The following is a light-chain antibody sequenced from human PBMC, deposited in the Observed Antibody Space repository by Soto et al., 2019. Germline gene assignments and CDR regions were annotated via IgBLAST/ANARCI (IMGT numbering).Light chain of an antibody. CDR2: EAS. V-gene: IGKV1-9*01. J-gene: IGKJ5*01. Sequence: DIQLTQSPSFLSASVGDRVTITCRASQGISSYLAWYQQKPGKVPKLLIYEASTLQSGVPSRFSGSGSGTEFTLTISSLQPEDFATYYCQQLNSYPITFGQGTRLEIK. CDR1: QGISSY. CDR3: QQLNSYPIT.